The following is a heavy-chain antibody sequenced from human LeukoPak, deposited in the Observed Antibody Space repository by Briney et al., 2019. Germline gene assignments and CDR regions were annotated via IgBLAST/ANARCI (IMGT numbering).Heavy chain of an antibody. V-gene: IGHV3-23*01. J-gene: IGHJ4*02. CDR1: GFIFTSYA. Sequence: GGSLRLSCAASGFIFTSYAMSWVRQAPGKGLEWVSSISGGAYSTYYADSVKGRFTISRDKSKNTLSLQMNSLRTEDTALYYCAKGWSSPDYWGQGTQVTVSS. CDR3: AKGWSSPDY. D-gene: IGHD1-26*01. CDR2: ISGGAYST.